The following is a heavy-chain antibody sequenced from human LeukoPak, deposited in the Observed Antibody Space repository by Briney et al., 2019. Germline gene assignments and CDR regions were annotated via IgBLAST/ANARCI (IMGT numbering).Heavy chain of an antibody. CDR3: AKGYCRGNSCYDDRGAFDY. Sequence: SETLSLTCTVSGYSIRSDYYWGWIRQPPGKGLEWIGSIYHSGSTYYNPSLKSRVTISVDTSKNQFSLKLSSVTAADTAVYYCAKGYCRGNSCYDDRGAFDYWGQGTLVTVSS. J-gene: IGHJ4*02. CDR1: GYSIRSDYY. V-gene: IGHV4-38-2*02. D-gene: IGHD2-2*01. CDR2: IYHSGST.